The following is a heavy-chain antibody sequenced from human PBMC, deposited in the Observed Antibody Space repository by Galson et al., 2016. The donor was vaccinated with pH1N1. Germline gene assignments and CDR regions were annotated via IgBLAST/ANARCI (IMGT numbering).Heavy chain of an antibody. CDR3: ARGNMGLDY. V-gene: IGHV3-74*01. D-gene: IGHD2/OR15-2a*01. CDR1: DFTFSKHW. J-gene: IGHJ4*02. CDR2: INSDGSTT. Sequence: SLRLSCAASDFTFSKHWMHWVRQVPGKGLVWVSHINSDGSTTNYAGSVKGRFTISRDNAKNTLSLQMNSLGVEDTAVYYCARGNMGLDYWGQGILVTVSS.